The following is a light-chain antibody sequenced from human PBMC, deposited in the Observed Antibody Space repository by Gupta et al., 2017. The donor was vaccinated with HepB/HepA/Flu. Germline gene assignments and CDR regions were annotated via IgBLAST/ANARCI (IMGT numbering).Light chain of an antibody. J-gene: IGLJ2*01. CDR1: SSDAGGYNY. CDR3: SSYTSSSTLVV. V-gene: IGLV2-14*03. Sequence: QSALTQPASVSGSPGQSITISCTGTSSDAGGYNYVSWYQQHPGKAPKLMIYDVSNRPSGVSNRFSGSKSGKTASLTISGLQAEDEADYYCSSYTSSSTLVVLGGGTKLTVL. CDR2: DVS.